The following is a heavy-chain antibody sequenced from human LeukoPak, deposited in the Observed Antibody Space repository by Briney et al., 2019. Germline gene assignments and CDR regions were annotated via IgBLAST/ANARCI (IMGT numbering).Heavy chain of an antibody. CDR1: GYTFSGYY. J-gene: IGHJ4*02. CDR3: AVWAYYDILTGYYNLSYFDY. V-gene: IGHV1-2*02. CDR2: INPNSGGT. Sequence: ASVKVSCKASGYTFSGYYMHWVRQAPGQGLEWMGWINPNSGGTNYAQKFQGRVTMTRDTSISTAYMELSRLRSDDTAVYYCAVWAYYDILTGYYNLSYFDYWGQGTLVTVSS. D-gene: IGHD3-9*01.